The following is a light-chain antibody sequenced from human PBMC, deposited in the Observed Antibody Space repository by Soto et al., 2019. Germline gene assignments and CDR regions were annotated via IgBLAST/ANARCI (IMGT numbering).Light chain of an antibody. CDR2: EVR. CDR3: SSCTDSNNLV. Sequence: QSALTQPASVSGSPGQSITISCAGTMRDVGAYNLVSWYQQHPGRAPQLIIYEVRNRPSGISFRFSGSKSGNTASLTISGLQTEDEADYYCSSCTDSNNLVFGAGTKVTVL. CDR1: MRDVGAYNL. V-gene: IGLV2-14*01. J-gene: IGLJ3*02.